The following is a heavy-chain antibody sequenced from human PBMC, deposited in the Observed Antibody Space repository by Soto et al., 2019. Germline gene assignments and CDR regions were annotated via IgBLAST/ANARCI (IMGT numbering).Heavy chain of an antibody. V-gene: IGHV1-69*01. CDR1: VGTFRRYA. D-gene: IGHD4-17*01. CDR2: IIPKFGTA. Sequence: QVHLVQSGAEVKKPGSSVKVSCKPSVGTFRRYAISWVRHAPGQGLEWMGGIIPKFGTAKYAKRFQDKVTFTADESTSTAYMELSSLKFEDTDMYFCARGYPYGDFRCTAVDNWGQGTLVAVSA. J-gene: IGHJ4*02. CDR3: ARGYPYGDFRCTAVDN.